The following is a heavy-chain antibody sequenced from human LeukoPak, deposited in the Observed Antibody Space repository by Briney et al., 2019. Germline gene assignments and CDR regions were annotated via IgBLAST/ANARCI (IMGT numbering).Heavy chain of an antibody. CDR2: INPNSGGT. J-gene: IGHJ4*02. D-gene: IGHD5-18*01. CDR1: GYTFTGYY. CDR3: ARVLVDTAMAYDY. Sequence: ASVKVSCKASGYTFTGYYMHWVRQAPGQGLEWMGWINPNSGGTNYAQKFQGRVTMTRDTSISTAYMELSRLRSDDTAVYYCARVLVDTAMAYDYWGQGTLVTVSS. V-gene: IGHV1-2*02.